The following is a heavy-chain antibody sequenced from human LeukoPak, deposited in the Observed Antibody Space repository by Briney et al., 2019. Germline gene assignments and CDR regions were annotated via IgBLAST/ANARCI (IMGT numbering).Heavy chain of an antibody. CDR3: ARDLVEYSSSAGDY. CDR1: GFTFSSYW. CDR2: IKHYGSEK. V-gene: IGHV3-7*01. J-gene: IGHJ4*02. Sequence: GGSLRLSCAASGFTFSSYWMSWVRQAPGKGLEWVANIKHYGSEKYYVDSVKGRFTISRDNAKNSLYLQMNSLRAEDTAVCYCARDLVEYSSSAGDYWGQGTLVTVSS. D-gene: IGHD6-6*01.